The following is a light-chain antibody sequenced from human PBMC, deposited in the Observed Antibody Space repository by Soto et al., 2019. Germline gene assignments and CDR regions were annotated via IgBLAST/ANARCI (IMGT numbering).Light chain of an antibody. CDR2: GAS. CDR3: QRRNNWPPVT. CDR1: QSVSSSY. V-gene: IGKV3D-20*02. Sequence: EIVLTQSPGTLSLSPGERATLSCRASQSVSSSYLAWYQQKPGQAPRLLIYGASSRATGIPDRFSGSGSGTDFTLTISSLEPEDFAVYYCQRRNNWPPVTFGGGTKVDIK. J-gene: IGKJ4*01.